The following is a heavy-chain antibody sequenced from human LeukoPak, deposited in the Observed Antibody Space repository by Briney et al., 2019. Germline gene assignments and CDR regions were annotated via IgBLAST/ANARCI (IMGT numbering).Heavy chain of an antibody. D-gene: IGHD6-19*01. CDR3: AGQTVAGTASGPSSDTLSDAFDI. J-gene: IGHJ3*02. CDR1: GGSISSSSYY. Sequence: SETLSLTCTVSGGSISSSSYYWGWIRQPPGKGLEWIGSIYYSGSTYYNPSLKSRVTISVDTSKNQFSLKLSSVTAADTAVYYCAGQTVAGTASGPSSDTLSDAFDIWGQGTMVTVSS. V-gene: IGHV4-39*01. CDR2: IYYSGST.